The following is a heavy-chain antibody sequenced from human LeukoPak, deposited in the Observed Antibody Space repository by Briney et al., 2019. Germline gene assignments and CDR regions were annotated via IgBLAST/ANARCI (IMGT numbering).Heavy chain of an antibody. J-gene: IGHJ4*02. V-gene: IGHV4-39*07. CDR3: ARGRVRFLYYFDY. CDR1: GGSISSSSYY. Sequence: SETLSLTCTVSGGSISSSSYYWGWIRQPPGKGLEWIGSIYYSGSTYYNPSLKSRVTISVDTSKNQFSLKLSSVTAADTAVYYCARGRVRFLYYFDYWGQGTLVTVSS. D-gene: IGHD3-3*01. CDR2: IYYSGST.